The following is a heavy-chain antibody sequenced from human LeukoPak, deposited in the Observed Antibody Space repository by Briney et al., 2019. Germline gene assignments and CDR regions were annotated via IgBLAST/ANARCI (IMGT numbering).Heavy chain of an antibody. J-gene: IGHJ4*02. CDR3: ARRGIFGVVIIRGYFDY. Sequence: SETLSLTCAVYGGSFSGYYWSWIRQPPGKGLEWIGEINHSGSTNYNPSLKSRVTISVDTSKNQFSLKLSSVTAADMAVYYCARRGIFGVVIIRGYFDYWGQGTLVTVSS. CDR2: INHSGST. D-gene: IGHD3-3*01. V-gene: IGHV4-34*01. CDR1: GGSFSGYY.